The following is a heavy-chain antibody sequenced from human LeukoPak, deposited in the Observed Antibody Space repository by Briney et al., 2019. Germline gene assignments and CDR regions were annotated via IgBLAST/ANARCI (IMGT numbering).Heavy chain of an antibody. D-gene: IGHD1-26*01. J-gene: IGHJ4*02. V-gene: IGHV3-66*02. CDR3: ARGGSGSVGVPGYIGY. CDR2: IYSDGST. Sequence: GGSLRLSCAASGFTVSSNYMSWVRRAPGKGLEWVSLIYSDGSTYYADSVRDRFTISRDNSRNTLYLQMNSLRAEDTAVYYCARGGSGSVGVPGYIGYWGQGTLVTVSS. CDR1: GFTVSSNY.